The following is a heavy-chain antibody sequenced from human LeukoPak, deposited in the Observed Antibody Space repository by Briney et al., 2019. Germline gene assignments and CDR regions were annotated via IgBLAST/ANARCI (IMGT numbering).Heavy chain of an antibody. V-gene: IGHV4-4*07. Sequence: SETLSLTCNVSGDSISSYYWTWIRQPAGKGLQWIGRIFTSGSTSYNPSLKSRLTISLDMSKNQFSLKLSSVTAADTAVYFCARGGGTLHYTDVWGKGTTVTISS. CDR3: ARGGGTLHYTDV. CDR1: GDSISSYY. J-gene: IGHJ6*03. D-gene: IGHD3-16*01. CDR2: IFTSGST.